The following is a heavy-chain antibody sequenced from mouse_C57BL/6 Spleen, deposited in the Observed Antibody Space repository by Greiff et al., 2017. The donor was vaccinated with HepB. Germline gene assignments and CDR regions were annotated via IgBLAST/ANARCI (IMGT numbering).Heavy chain of an antibody. Sequence: VQLQQSGPELVKPGASVKISCKASGYAFSSSWMNWVKQRPGRGLEWIGRIYPGDGDTNYNGKFKGKATLTADKSSSTAYMQLSSLTSEDSAVYFCARSEGLLPWFAYWGQGTLVTVSA. CDR1: GYAFSSSW. J-gene: IGHJ3*01. CDR3: ARSEGLLPWFAY. V-gene: IGHV1-82*01. CDR2: IYPGDGDT. D-gene: IGHD1-1*01.